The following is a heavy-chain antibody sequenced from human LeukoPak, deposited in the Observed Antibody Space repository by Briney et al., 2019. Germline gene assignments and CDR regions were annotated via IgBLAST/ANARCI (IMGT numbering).Heavy chain of an antibody. V-gene: IGHV4-31*03. CDR1: GGSISSGGYY. J-gene: IGHJ4*02. D-gene: IGHD3-22*01. CDR2: IYYSGST. CDR3: ARGYYYDSSGYYHPFEY. Sequence: SETLSLTCTVSGGSISSGGYYWSWIRQHPGKGLEWIGYIYYSGSTYYNPSLKSRVTISVDTSKNQFSLKLSSVTAADTAVYYCARGYYYDSSGYYHPFEYWGQGTLVTVSS.